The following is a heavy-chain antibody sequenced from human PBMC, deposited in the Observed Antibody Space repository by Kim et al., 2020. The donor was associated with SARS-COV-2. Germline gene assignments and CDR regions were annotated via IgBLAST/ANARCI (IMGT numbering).Heavy chain of an antibody. J-gene: IGHJ4*02. CDR3: ARTDDSSGYYQ. V-gene: IGHV5-10-1*01. D-gene: IGHD3-22*01. CDR2: YP. Sequence: YPNARPSFQGHVTISADKSINTAYLQWSSLKASDTAMYYCARTDDSSGYYQWGQGTLVTVSS.